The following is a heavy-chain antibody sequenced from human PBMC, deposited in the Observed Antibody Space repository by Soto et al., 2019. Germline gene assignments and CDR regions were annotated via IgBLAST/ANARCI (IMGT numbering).Heavy chain of an antibody. CDR2: ISGSGGST. CDR3: AKGDYYDSSGYYYAGAFDI. V-gene: IGHV3-23*01. CDR1: GFTFSSYA. Sequence: PGGSLRLSCAASGFTFSSYAMSWVRQAPGKGLEWVSAISGSGGSTYYADSVKGRFTISRDNSKNTLYLQMNSLRAEDTAVYYCAKGDYYDSSGYYYAGAFDIWGQGTMVTVSS. D-gene: IGHD3-22*01. J-gene: IGHJ3*02.